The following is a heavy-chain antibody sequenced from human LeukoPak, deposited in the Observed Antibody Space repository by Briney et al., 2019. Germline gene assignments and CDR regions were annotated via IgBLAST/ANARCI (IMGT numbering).Heavy chain of an antibody. Sequence: KPSETLSLTCTVSGGPIRSYYWSWIRQAPGKGLEWIGFISYSGYTSYSPSLKSRVAISVDTSRSQFSLRLSSLTAADTAIYYCARGRNDNGGMFFDSWAQGTLVTVSS. V-gene: IGHV4-59*01. CDR2: ISYSGYT. CDR3: ARGRNDNGGMFFDS. J-gene: IGHJ4*02. D-gene: IGHD4-23*01. CDR1: GGPIRSYY.